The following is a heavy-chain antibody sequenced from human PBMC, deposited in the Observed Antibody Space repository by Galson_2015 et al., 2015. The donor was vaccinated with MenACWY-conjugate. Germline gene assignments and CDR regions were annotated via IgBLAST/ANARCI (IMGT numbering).Heavy chain of an antibody. V-gene: IGHV4-30-2*05. J-gene: IGHJ4*02. CDR3: ARQRNFRVDY. D-gene: IGHD4-11*01. Sequence: EWFGYISHTGIPWYNPSVKSRITISLDTSKNRFSLRLNSVTAADTAVYFCARQRNFRVDYWGPGTLVTVSS. CDR2: ISHTGIP.